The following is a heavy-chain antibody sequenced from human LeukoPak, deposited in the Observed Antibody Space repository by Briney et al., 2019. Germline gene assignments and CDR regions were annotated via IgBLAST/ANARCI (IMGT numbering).Heavy chain of an antibody. V-gene: IGHV3-23*01. D-gene: IGHD4-11*01. CDR1: GFTFKNYA. J-gene: IGHJ4*02. Sequence: PGGSLRLSCAPSGFTFKNYAMTWIRRAPGKGLEWVSAISGSGGSTYYADSVKGRFTISRDNSKNMLYLQMNSLTAEDTAVYYCVKRNDYSHEPFDFWGQGTLVTVSS. CDR2: ISGSGGST. CDR3: VKRNDYSHEPFDF.